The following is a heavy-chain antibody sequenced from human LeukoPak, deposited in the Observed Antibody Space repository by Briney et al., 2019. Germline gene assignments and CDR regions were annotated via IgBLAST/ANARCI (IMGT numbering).Heavy chain of an antibody. CDR2: ISWNSGNI. CDR1: GFTFNDYA. J-gene: IGHJ4*02. CDR3: AKSLAVAGFDY. V-gene: IGHV3-9*01. Sequence: PGGSLRLSCAASGFTFNDYAMHWVRQVPGKGLEWVSGISWNSGNIGYADSVKGRFTISRDNAKNSLSLQMNSLRPEDTALYYCAKSLAVAGFDYWGQGTLVTVSS. D-gene: IGHD6-19*01.